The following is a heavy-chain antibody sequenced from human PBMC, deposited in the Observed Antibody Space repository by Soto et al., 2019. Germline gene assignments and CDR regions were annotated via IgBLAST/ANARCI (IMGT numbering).Heavy chain of an antibody. D-gene: IGHD3-3*01. CDR2: INAGNGNT. J-gene: IGHJ4*02. Sequence: EASVKVSCKASGYTFTSYAMHWVRQAPGQRLEWMGWINAGNGNTKYSQKFQGRVTITRDTSASTAYMELSSLRSEDTAVYYCAREERITIFGVANFDYWGQGTLVTVSS. CDR1: GYTFTSYA. CDR3: AREERITIFGVANFDY. V-gene: IGHV1-3*01.